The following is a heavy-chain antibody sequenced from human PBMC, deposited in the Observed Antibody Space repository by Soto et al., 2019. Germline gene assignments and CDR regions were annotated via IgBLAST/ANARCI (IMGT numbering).Heavy chain of an antibody. J-gene: IGHJ4*02. D-gene: IGHD1-26*01. V-gene: IGHV1-8*01. CDR3: AGEKVGTTGIDF. CDR2: MNPNSGNT. Sequence: QAQLVQSGAEVKKPGASVKVSCKASGYTFTGYDINWVRQATGQGLEWMGWMNPNSGNTGYAQTFQGRVTMTRDNSITPSYMELTSLRADDSAVYYCAGEKVGTTGIDFWGQGTRVTVSS. CDR1: GYTFTGYD.